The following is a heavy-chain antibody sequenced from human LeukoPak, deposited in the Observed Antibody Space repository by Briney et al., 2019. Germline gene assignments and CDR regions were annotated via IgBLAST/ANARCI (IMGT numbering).Heavy chain of an antibody. V-gene: IGHV4-59*01. J-gene: IGHJ3*02. CDR2: IYYSGST. CDR3: ARGPYCGGDCYSDAFDI. D-gene: IGHD2-21*02. CDR1: GGSISSYY. Sequence: SETLSLTCTVSGGSISSYYWSWIRQPPGKGLEWIGYIYYSGSTNYNPSLKSRVTISVDTSKNQFSLKLSSVTAADTAVYYCARGPYCGGDCYSDAFDIWGQGTMVTVSS.